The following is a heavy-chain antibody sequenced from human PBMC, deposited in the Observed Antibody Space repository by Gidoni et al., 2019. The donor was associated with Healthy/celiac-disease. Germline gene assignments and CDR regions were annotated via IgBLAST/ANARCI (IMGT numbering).Heavy chain of an antibody. CDR1: GFTFGSNA. Sequence: EVQLVEAGGGLVQPGGSLRLSCAASGFTFGSNAMNWVRQSPGKGLELVSYISSSGRTIYYADSVKGRFTISRDNAKNSLYLQMNSLRAEDTAVYYCARDPSYYYGSGSRYFDYWGQGTLVTVSS. V-gene: IGHV3-48*03. D-gene: IGHD3-10*01. J-gene: IGHJ4*02. CDR2: ISSSGRTI. CDR3: ARDPSYYYGSGSRYFDY.